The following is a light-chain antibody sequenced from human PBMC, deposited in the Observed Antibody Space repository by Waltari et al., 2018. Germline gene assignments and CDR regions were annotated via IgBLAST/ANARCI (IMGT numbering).Light chain of an antibody. V-gene: IGLV3-1*01. CDR2: QDS. CDR3: QAWDTGTAV. Sequence: SYELTQPPSLSVSPGQTANIPCPGDDLDDNYVCWVQQTPGQSPVLAIVQDSQRPSGIPERFSGSNSGSTATLTIIGTQPADEADYYCQAWDTGTAVFGSGTTVTVL. CDR1: DLDDNY. J-gene: IGLJ1*01.